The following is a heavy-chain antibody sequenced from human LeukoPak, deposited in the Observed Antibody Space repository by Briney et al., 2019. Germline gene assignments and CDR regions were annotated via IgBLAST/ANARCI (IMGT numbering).Heavy chain of an antibody. V-gene: IGHV1-18*01. D-gene: IGHD1-26*01. J-gene: IGHJ4*02. Sequence: ASVKVSCKASGYTFTSYGISWVRQAPGQGLEWMGWISAYNGNTNYAQKLQGRATMTTDTSTSTAYMELRGLRSDDTAVYYCARDFVGATKGGFDYWGQGTLVTVSS. CDR2: ISAYNGNT. CDR1: GYTFTSYG. CDR3: ARDFVGATKGGFDY.